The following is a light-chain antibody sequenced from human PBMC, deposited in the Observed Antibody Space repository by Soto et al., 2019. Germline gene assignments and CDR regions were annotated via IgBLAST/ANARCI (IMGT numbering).Light chain of an antibody. CDR1: QSLLYRSTNKNY. J-gene: IGKJ4*01. CDR2: WAS. V-gene: IGKV4-1*01. CDR3: QRYYNTPLT. Sequence: DILMTQSPESLTVSVGERATINCKSSQSLLYRSTNKNYLAWYQQKPGQPPKLLIYWASTRESGVPDRFSGSGSGTDFTLTISNLQAEDVAVYYCQRYYNTPLTFGGGTKVEIK.